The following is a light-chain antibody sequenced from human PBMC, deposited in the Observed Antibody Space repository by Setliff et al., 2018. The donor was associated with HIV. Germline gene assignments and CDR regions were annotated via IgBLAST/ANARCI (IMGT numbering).Light chain of an antibody. J-gene: IGLJ1*01. Sequence: QSVLTQPASVSGSPGQSITISCTGTSSDVGTYNAVYWYQQHPGKAPKLMIYDVSTRPSGVSNRFSGSKSGNTASLTISGLQAEDEADYYCSSYTSRGTLVFGTGTKVTVL. V-gene: IGLV2-14*01. CDR3: SSYTSRGTLV. CDR1: SSDVGTYNA. CDR2: DVS.